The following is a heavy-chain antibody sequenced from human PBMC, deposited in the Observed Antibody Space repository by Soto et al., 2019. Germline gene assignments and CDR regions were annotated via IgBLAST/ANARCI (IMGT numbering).Heavy chain of an antibody. CDR1: GFSLSASGVG. CDR3: AHRPGYCSGGSCYYYYYGMDV. J-gene: IGHJ6*02. CDR2: IYWNDDK. Sequence: SGPTLVNPXQTLTLTCTFSGFSLSASGVGVGWIRQPPGKALEWLALIYWNDDKRYSPSLKSRLTITKDTSKNQVVLTMTNMDPVDTATYYCAHRPGYCSGGSCYYYYYGMDVWGQGTTVTVSS. D-gene: IGHD2-15*01. V-gene: IGHV2-5*01.